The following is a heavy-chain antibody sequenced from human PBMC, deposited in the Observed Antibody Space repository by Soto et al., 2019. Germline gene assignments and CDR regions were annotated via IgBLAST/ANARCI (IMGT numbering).Heavy chain of an antibody. CDR2: ISAYNGNT. D-gene: IGHD1-26*01. Sequence: QVQLVQSGAEVKKPGASVKVSCKASGYTFTSYGISWVRQAPGQGLEWMGWISAYNGNTNYAQKLQGRVTMTTDTSTSTDYMELRSLRSDDTAVYYCARDSSGSYGGGDAFDIWGQGTMVTVSS. V-gene: IGHV1-18*01. CDR1: GYTFTSYG. J-gene: IGHJ3*02. CDR3: ARDSSGSYGGGDAFDI.